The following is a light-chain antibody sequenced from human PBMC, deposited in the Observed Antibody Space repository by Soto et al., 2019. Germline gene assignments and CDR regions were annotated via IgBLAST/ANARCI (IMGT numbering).Light chain of an antibody. CDR1: QSVSSNY. J-gene: IGKJ1*01. CDR3: QQYGISPQT. CDR2: GAS. V-gene: IGKV3-20*01. Sequence: EIVLTQSPGTLSLSPGERATLSCRASQSVSSNYLAWYQQRPDQAPRLLIYGASSRATGIPDRFSGSGSGTDFTLTISRLEPEDFAVYYCQQYGISPQTFGQGTKVEIK.